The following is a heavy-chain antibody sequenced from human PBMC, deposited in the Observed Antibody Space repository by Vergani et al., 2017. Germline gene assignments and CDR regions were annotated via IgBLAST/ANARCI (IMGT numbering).Heavy chain of an antibody. J-gene: IGHJ3*02. Sequence: QLQLQESGSGLVKPSQTLSLTCAVSGGSISSGGYSWSWIRQPPGKGLEWIGYIYHSGSTYYNPSLKSRVTISVDRSKNQFSLKLGSVTAADTAVYYCARGGDGYYDPDAFDIWGQGTMVTVSS. CDR1: GGSISSGGYS. CDR3: ARGGDGYYDPDAFDI. D-gene: IGHD4-17*01. V-gene: IGHV4-30-2*01. CDR2: IYHSGST.